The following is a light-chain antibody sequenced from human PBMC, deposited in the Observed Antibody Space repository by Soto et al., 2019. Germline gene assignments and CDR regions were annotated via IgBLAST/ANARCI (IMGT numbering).Light chain of an antibody. J-gene: IGLJ1*01. CDR1: RSDVGGYNS. CDR3: SSYSTGGSYV. Sequence: QSALTRPASVSGSPGQSIAISCTGTRSDVGGYNSASWYQQHPGKAPKLLIYDVSNRPSGVSNRFSGSKSGNTASLTISGLQAEDEADYYCSSYSTGGSYVFGTGTKVTVL. CDR2: DVS. V-gene: IGLV2-14*03.